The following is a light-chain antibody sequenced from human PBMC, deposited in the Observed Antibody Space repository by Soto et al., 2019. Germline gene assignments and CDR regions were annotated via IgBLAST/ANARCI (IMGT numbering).Light chain of an antibody. CDR1: NSNVGRNT. CDR3: AVWDDSLIAWV. V-gene: IGLV1-44*01. J-gene: IGLJ3*02. Sequence: QSVVSQPPSASGTPGQRVPISCSGRNSNVGRNTVNWYQHLPGTAPKLLIYSTIQRPSGVPDRFSGSKSGTSASLAISGLQSEDEADYYCAVWDDSLIAWVFGVGTKLTVL. CDR2: STI.